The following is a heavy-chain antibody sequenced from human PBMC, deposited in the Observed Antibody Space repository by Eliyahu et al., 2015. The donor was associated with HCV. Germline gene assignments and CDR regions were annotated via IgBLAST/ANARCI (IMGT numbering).Heavy chain of an antibody. CDR1: GGPISSSSYY. J-gene: IGHJ4*02. V-gene: IGHV4-39*01. CDR2: IYYIGST. D-gene: IGHD4-11*01. Sequence: QLQLQESGPGLVKPSETLSLTCNXAGGPISSSSYYWGWIRQPPGKGLEWIASIYYIGSTSYNPSLKSRVTISVDRSKNQFSLTLSSVTAADTAVYYCARQLTSATSGRFDYWGQGTLVTVSS. CDR3: ARQLTSATSGRFDY.